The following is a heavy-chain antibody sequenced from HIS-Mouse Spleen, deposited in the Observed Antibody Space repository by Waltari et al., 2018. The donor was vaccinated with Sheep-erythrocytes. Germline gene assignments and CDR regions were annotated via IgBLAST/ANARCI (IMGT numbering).Heavy chain of an antibody. V-gene: IGHV5-51*01. D-gene: IGHD3-22*01. CDR2: IYPGDSDT. J-gene: IGHJ3*02. CDR3: ARQYYYDSSGYAAHDAFDI. Sequence: EVQLVQSGAEVKKPGESLKISCKGSGYSFTSYWIGWVRQLPGQGLEWMGIIYPGDSDTRYSPSFQGQVTISADKSISTAYLQWSSLKASDTAMYYCARQYYYDSSGYAAHDAFDIWGQGTMVTVSS. CDR1: GYSFTSYW.